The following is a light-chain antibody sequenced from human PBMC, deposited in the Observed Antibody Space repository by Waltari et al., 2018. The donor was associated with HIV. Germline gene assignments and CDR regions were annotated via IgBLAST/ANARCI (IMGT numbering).Light chain of an antibody. V-gene: IGKV1-9*01. CDR3: QNLTGHLAT. CDR2: VAS. Sequence: DVQLTQSLSFLSASVEDRVTFTCRASQGISSYLAWYQQKPGKAPKLLIYVASTLQSGVPSRLGGSGPGTESPLTTSSLQPEDFATYICQNLTGHLATFGGGTKVEIK. CDR1: QGISSY. J-gene: IGKJ4*01.